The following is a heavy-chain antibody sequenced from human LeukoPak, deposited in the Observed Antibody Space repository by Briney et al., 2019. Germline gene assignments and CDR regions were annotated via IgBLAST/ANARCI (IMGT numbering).Heavy chain of an antibody. V-gene: IGHV4-59*12. CDR1: GGSISSYY. CDR3: ARGPTRGGWLQLYYFDY. Sequence: PSETLSLTCTVSGGSISSYYWSWIRQPPGKGLEWIGYIYYSGSTNYNPSLKSRVTISVDTSKNQFSLKLSSVTAADTAVYYCARGPTRGGWLQLYYFDYWGQGTLVTVSS. CDR2: IYYSGST. J-gene: IGHJ4*02. D-gene: IGHD5-24*01.